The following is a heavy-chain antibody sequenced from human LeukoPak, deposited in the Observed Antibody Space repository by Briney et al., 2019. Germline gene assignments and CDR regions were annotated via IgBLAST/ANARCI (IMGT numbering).Heavy chain of an antibody. CDR3: AKEYYSVMVRGVIIT. CDR1: GFTFSSYA. D-gene: IGHD3-10*01. V-gene: IGHV3-9*01. CDR2: ISWNSGSI. J-gene: IGHJ5*02. Sequence: GGSLRLSCAASGFTFSSYAMHWVRHAPGKGVEWVSGISWNSGSIDYADSVKGRFTISRENAKNSLYLQMNSLRAEDTALYYCAKEYYSVMVRGVIITWGQGTLVTVSS.